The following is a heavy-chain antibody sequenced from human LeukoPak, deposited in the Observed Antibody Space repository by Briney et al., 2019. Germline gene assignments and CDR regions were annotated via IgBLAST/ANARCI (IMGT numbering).Heavy chain of an antibody. V-gene: IGHV5-51*01. J-gene: IGHJ3*02. Sequence: GTSLIISCDGSGYSCTSYWIGWVRQMPGEGVEWMVIIYPGGSDTRYSPSFQGQVTISADKSISTAYLQWRSLKASDTAMYYCARHWGDYVWGSYRPYAFDIWGQGTMVTVSS. CDR2: IYPGGSDT. D-gene: IGHD3-16*02. CDR1: GYSCTSYW. CDR3: ARHWGDYVWGSYRPYAFDI.